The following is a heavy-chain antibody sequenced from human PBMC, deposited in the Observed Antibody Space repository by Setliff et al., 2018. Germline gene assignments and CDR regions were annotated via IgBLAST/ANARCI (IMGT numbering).Heavy chain of an antibody. D-gene: IGHD2-2*02. CDR2: LSYDESDK. CDR3: GTRDCRTTGCYNGYIES. CDR1: GFTISRHA. V-gene: IGHV3-30*10. J-gene: IGHJ4*02. Sequence: GGSLRLSCAASGFTISRHAVHWVRQAPGKGLEWVAVLSYDESDKYYIDSVRGRFTISRDNSKNTLYLQMNSLRAEDTAVYFCGTRDCRTTGCYNGYIESWGQGTLVTVSS.